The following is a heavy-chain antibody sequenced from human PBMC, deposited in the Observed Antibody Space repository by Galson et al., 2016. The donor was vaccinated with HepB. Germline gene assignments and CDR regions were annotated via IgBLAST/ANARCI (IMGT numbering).Heavy chain of an antibody. V-gene: IGHV3-23*01. CDR3: AKESDKATYLPNWFDP. CDR2: ISGGGGST. D-gene: IGHD2/OR15-2a*01. J-gene: IGHJ5*02. Sequence: SLRLSCAASGFTFSSYAMSWVRQAPGKGLEWVSAISGGGGSTYYADSVKGRFTISRDNSKSTLSLEMNSLRAEDTAVYHCAKESDKATYLPNWFDPWGQGTLVTVSS. CDR1: GFTFSSYA.